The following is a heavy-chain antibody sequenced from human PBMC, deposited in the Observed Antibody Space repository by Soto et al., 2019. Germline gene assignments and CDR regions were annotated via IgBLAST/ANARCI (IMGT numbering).Heavy chain of an antibody. CDR1: GGTFSSYA. CDR3: ARAQGSSTSLEIYDYYYYGMDV. J-gene: IGHJ6*02. D-gene: IGHD2-2*01. V-gene: IGHV1-69*01. CDR2: IIPISGTA. Sequence: QVQLVQSGAEVKKPGSSVKVSCTASGGTFSSYAISWVRQAPGLGVALMGGIIPISGTANYAQKFQGRVTITADDSTSTTYMSGSSLRSEDTVVYDCARAQGSSTSLEIYDYYYYGMDVWGQGTTVTVSS.